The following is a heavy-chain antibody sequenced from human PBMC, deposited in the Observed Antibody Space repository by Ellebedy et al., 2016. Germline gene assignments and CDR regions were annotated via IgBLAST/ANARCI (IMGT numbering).Heavy chain of an antibody. D-gene: IGHD3-9*01. CDR2: ISGSGGST. CDR1: GFTFSSYA. J-gene: IGHJ4*02. V-gene: IGHV3-23*01. CDR3: AKAYDILTGPEAHYFDY. Sequence: GGSLRLXCAASGFTFSSYAMSWVRQAPGKGLEWVSAISGSGGSTYYADSVKGRFTISRDNSKNTLYLQMNSLRAEDTAVYYCAKAYDILTGPEAHYFDYWGQGTLVTVSS.